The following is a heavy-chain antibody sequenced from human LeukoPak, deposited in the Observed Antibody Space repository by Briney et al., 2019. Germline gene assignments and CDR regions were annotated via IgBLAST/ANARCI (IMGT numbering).Heavy chain of an antibody. CDR2: INPNSGGS. CDR3: ARAGYSSGYVVDF. D-gene: IGHD5-18*01. CDR1: GYTFIAYY. J-gene: IGHJ4*02. V-gene: IGHV1-2*06. Sequence: ASVKVSCKASGYTFIAYYMHWVRQAPGQGLEWMGRINPNSGGSNYAQKFQGRVTMTRDTSISTAYMELNSLTSDDTAMYYCARAGYSSGYVVDFWGQGTLVTVSS.